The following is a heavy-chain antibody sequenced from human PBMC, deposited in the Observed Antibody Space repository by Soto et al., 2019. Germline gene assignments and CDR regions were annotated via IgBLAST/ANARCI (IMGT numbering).Heavy chain of an antibody. Sequence: ASVKVSCKASGYTFTSYAMHWVRQAPGQRLEWMGWINAGNGNTKYSQKFQGRVTITRDTSASTAYMELSSLRSEDTAVYYCAREPYCGGDCYPNYFDYWGQGTLVTVSS. CDR1: GYTFTSYA. CDR2: INAGNGNT. V-gene: IGHV1-3*01. J-gene: IGHJ4*02. CDR3: AREPYCGGDCYPNYFDY. D-gene: IGHD2-21*02.